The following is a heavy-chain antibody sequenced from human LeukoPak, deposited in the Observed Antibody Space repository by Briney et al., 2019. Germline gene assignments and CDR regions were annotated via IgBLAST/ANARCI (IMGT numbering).Heavy chain of an antibody. V-gene: IGHV3-48*03. Sequence: GGSLRLSCAASGFTFSSYEMNWVRQAPGKGLEWVSYISSSGSTICYADSVKGRFTISRDNAKNSLYLQMNSLRAEDTAVYYCARDRGYSYEIYFDYWGQGTLVTVSS. J-gene: IGHJ4*02. CDR2: ISSSGSTI. CDR1: GFTFSSYE. D-gene: IGHD5-18*01. CDR3: ARDRGYSYEIYFDY.